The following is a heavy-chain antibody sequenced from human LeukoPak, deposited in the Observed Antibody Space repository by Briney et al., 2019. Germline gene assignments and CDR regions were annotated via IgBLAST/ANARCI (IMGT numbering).Heavy chain of an antibody. CDR1: GFTFSSYA. CDR3: AREDFWSGY. D-gene: IGHD3-3*01. CDR2: IKQDGSEK. J-gene: IGHJ4*02. Sequence: GGSLRLSCAASGFTFSSYAMSWVRQAPGKGLEWVANIKQDGSEKYYVDSVKGRFTISRDNAKNSLYLQMNSLRAEGTAVYYCAREDFWSGYWGQGTLVTVSS. V-gene: IGHV3-7*01.